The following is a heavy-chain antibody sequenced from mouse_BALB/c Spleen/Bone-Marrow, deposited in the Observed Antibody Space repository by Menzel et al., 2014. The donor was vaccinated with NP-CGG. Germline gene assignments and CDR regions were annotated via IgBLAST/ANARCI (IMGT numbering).Heavy chain of an antibody. J-gene: IGHJ2*01. V-gene: IGHV1-67*01. Sequence: VQGEESGPALARPGVSVQLSFPGSRYPFSAYAMHWVTQCHAKSLPWIGVISTYAGNTNYNQRFKGKATMTVDKSSSTAYMELARLTSEDSAIYYCARRGYGSSPFDYGGQGTTLTVSS. CDR1: RYPFSAYA. CDR3: ARRGYGSSPFDY. D-gene: IGHD1-1*01. CDR2: ISTYAGNT.